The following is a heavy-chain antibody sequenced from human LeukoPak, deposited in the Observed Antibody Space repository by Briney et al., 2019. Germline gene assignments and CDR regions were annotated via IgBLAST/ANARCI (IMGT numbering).Heavy chain of an antibody. CDR2: INPNSGGT. D-gene: IGHD3-22*01. V-gene: IGHV1-2*02. Sequence: ASVKVSCKASGYTFSGYYMHWVRQAPGQGLEWVGWINPNSGGTKYAQKLQGRVTMTRDTSISTAYMELSRLRSDDTAVFYCARAESALPHYYESSGYSYFDYWGQGTLVTVSS. J-gene: IGHJ4*02. CDR3: ARAESALPHYYESSGYSYFDY. CDR1: GYTFSGYY.